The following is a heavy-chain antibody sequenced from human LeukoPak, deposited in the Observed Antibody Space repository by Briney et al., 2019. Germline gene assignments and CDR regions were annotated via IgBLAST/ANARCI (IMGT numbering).Heavy chain of an antibody. Sequence: PVGSLSLSCAASGFTFSSYAVSWVRQAPGGGLEWVLAISVSGGSTYYVVSVKGRFTISRDNSKNTLYLQMNSLRAEDTAVYYCAKDPDSSCYFENWFVPWGQGTLVTVSS. V-gene: IGHV3-23*01. J-gene: IGHJ5*02. CDR1: GFTFSSYA. D-gene: IGHD3-22*01. CDR3: AKDPDSSCYFENWFVP. CDR2: ISVSGGST.